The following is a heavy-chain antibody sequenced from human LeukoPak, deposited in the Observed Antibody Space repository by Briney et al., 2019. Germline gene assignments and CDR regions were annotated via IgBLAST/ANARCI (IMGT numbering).Heavy chain of an antibody. CDR2: IYYSGST. Sequence: SETLSLTCTVSGGSISSYYWSWIRQPPGKGLEWIGYIYYSGSTNYNPSLKSRVTISVDTSKNQFSLRLSSVTAADTAVYYCARYSTTQVNWFDPWGQGTLVTVSS. J-gene: IGHJ5*02. CDR3: ARYSTTQVNWFDP. D-gene: IGHD4-11*01. CDR1: GGSISSYY. V-gene: IGHV4-59*01.